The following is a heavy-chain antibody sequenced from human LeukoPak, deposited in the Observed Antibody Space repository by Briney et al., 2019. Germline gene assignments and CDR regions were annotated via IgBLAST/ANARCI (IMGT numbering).Heavy chain of an antibody. Sequence: ASVKVSCKASGYTFTSYGISWVRQAPGQGLEWMGWISAYNGNTNYAQKLQGRVTMTTDTSTSTAYMELRSLRSDDTAVYYCARDPMGYSSGWYENWGQGTLVTVSS. CDR3: ARDPMGYSSGWYEN. CDR1: GYTFTSYG. J-gene: IGHJ4*02. D-gene: IGHD6-19*01. V-gene: IGHV1-18*01. CDR2: ISAYNGNT.